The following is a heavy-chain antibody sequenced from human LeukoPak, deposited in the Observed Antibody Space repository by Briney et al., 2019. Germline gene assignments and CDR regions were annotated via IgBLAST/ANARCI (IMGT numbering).Heavy chain of an antibody. V-gene: IGHV3-7*01. CDR3: AREGLPYSGDH. D-gene: IGHD4-11*01. CDR2: IKGDGSEI. CDR1: GFSFITYW. J-gene: IGHJ4*02. Sequence: GGSLRLSCAASGFSFITYWMRWARQTPGKGLEWVANIKGDGSEINYVDSVKGRFTISRDNAKNSLSLQMNSLTADDTGVYYCAREGLPYSGDHWGQGTLVTVSS.